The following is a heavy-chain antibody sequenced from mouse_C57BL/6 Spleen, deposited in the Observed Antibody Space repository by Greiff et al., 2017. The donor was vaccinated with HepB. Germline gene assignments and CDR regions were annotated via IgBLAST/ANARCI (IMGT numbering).Heavy chain of an antibody. J-gene: IGHJ4*01. Sequence: QVQLQQSGAELVRPGTSVKMSCKASGYTFTNYWIGWAKQRPGHGLEWIGDIYPGGGYTNYNEKFKGKATLTADKSSSTAYMQFSSLTSEDSAIYYCARGATTVVATDYAMDYWGQGTSVTVSS. CDR1: GYTFTNYW. D-gene: IGHD1-1*01. CDR3: ARGATTVVATDYAMDY. V-gene: IGHV1-63*01. CDR2: IYPGGGYT.